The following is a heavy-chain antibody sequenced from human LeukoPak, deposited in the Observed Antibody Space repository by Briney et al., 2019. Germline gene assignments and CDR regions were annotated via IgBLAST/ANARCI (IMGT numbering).Heavy chain of an antibody. CDR1: GGTFSSYA. Sequence: SVKVSCKASGGTFSSYAISWVRQAPGQGLEWMGGIIPIFGTANYAQKFQGRVTITADESTSTAYMELSSLRSEDTAVYYCASAGVTMVRGGFDIWGQGTMVTVSS. J-gene: IGHJ3*02. CDR2: IIPIFGTA. D-gene: IGHD3-10*01. CDR3: ASAGVTMVRGGFDI. V-gene: IGHV1-69*13.